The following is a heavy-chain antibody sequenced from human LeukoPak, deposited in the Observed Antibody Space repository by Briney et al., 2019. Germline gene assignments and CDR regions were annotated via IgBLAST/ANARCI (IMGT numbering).Heavy chain of an antibody. CDR1: GFTLDDYA. V-gene: IGHV3-23*01. CDR2: ISGSGGST. J-gene: IGHJ5*02. CDR3: AKSRGAVRVVVPAAALNWFDP. Sequence: GRPLRLSCAASGFTLDDYAMHCVRHAPGKALEWGTAISGSGGSTYYADSVKGRFTISRDNSKNTLYLQMNSLRAEDRAVYYCAKSRGAVRVVVPAAALNWFDPWGQGTLVTVSS. D-gene: IGHD2-2*01.